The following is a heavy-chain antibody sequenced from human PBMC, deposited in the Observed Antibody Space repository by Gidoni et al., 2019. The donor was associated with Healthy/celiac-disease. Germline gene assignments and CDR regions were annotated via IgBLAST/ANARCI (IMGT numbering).Heavy chain of an antibody. CDR3: ARVPTERYYDFWSGSPFDAFDI. CDR1: GYTFTSYG. Sequence: QVQLVQSGAEVKKPGASVKVSCTASGYTFTSYGISWVRQAPGQGLEWMGWISAYNGNTNYAQKLQGRVTMTTDTSTSTAYMELRSLRSDDTAVYYCARVPTERYYDFWSGSPFDAFDIWGQGTMVTVSS. J-gene: IGHJ3*02. CDR2: ISAYNGNT. V-gene: IGHV1-18*04. D-gene: IGHD3-3*01.